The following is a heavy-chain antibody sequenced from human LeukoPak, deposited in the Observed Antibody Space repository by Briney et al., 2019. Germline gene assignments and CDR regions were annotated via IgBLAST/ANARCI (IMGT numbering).Heavy chain of an antibody. J-gene: IGHJ4*02. CDR2: IYHSEST. D-gene: IGHD6-19*01. Sequence: SETLSLTCTVSGGSISSYYWSWIRQPPGKGLEWIGYIYHSESTKYNPSLKSRVSISADTSKNQFSLRLTSVTAADTAIYYCVTGSGWLPDYWGQGTLVTVSS. V-gene: IGHV4-59*01. CDR3: VTGSGWLPDY. CDR1: GGSISSYY.